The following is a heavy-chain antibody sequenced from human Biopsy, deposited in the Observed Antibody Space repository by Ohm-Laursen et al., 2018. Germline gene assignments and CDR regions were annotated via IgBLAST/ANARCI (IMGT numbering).Heavy chain of an antibody. CDR2: ISPSSGGT. V-gene: IGHV1-2*02. CDR3: ARDSEYGDYRNYYYGMDV. J-gene: IGHJ6*02. CDR1: GYTFTDYF. Sequence: SVKVSCKASGYTFTDYFLHWVRQAPGQGPEWVGWISPSSGGTNYAQKFQGRVTMIRDTSATTGYMELSSLRSDDTAVYYCARDSEYGDYRNYYYGMDVWGQGTTVTVSS. D-gene: IGHD4-17*01.